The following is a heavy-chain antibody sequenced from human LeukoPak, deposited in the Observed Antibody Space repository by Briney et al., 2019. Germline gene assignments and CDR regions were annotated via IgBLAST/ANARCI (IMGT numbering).Heavy chain of an antibody. D-gene: IGHD1-26*01. CDR2: IYSGGTT. CDR3: AKKYSTGLDP. V-gene: IGHV3-53*01. Sequence: GGSLRLSCAASGFTITRNYMSWVRQAPGKGLEWVSLIYSGGTTSYSDSVKGRFTISRDTSKETVYLQTDSLRAEDTAIYYCAKKYSTGLDPWGQGTLVTVSS. CDR1: GFTITRNY. J-gene: IGHJ5*02.